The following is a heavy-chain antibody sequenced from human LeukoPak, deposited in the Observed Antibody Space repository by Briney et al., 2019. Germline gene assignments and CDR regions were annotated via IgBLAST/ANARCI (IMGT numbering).Heavy chain of an antibody. CDR2: ISAYNGNT. CDR1: GYTFTSYG. Sequence: EASVKVSCKASGYTFTSYGISWVRQAPGQGLEWMGWISAYNGNTNYAQKLQGRVTMTTDTSTSTAYMELRSLRSDDTAVYYCARWTRYCSSTSCRPFDYWGQGTLVTVSS. D-gene: IGHD2-2*01. V-gene: IGHV1-18*01. J-gene: IGHJ4*02. CDR3: ARWTRYCSSTSCRPFDY.